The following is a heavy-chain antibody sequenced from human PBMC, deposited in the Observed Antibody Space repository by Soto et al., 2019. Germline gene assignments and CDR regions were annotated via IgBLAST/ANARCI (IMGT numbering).Heavy chain of an antibody. J-gene: IGHJ6*02. CDR3: AISKGNYYYGMDV. V-gene: IGHV1-18*01. CDR2: SSTYNGNS. CDR1: GYTFTSYG. Sequence: ASVKVSCKASGYTFTSYGISWVRQAHGQGLEWMGWSSTYNGNSIYAQKLQGRGTMTTDTSTSTAYMELRCLRSDDTALYYCAISKGNYYYGMDVWVQGTTVTVS. D-gene: IGHD4-4*01.